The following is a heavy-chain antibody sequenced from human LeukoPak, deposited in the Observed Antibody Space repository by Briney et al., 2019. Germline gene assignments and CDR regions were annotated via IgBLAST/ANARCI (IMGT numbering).Heavy chain of an antibody. CDR1: GYTLTELS. V-gene: IGHV1-24*01. J-gene: IGHJ4*02. Sequence: ASVKVSCKVSGYTLTELSMHWVRQAPGKGLEWMGGFDPEDGEKIYAQKFQGRVTMTEDTSTDTAYMELSSLRSEGTAVYYCASLTPMYLNYFDYWGQGTLVTVSS. CDR2: FDPEDGEK. CDR3: ASLTPMYLNYFDY. D-gene: IGHD2-8*01.